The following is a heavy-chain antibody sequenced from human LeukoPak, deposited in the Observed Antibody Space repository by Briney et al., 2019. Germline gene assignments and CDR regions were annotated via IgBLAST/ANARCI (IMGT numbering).Heavy chain of an antibody. J-gene: IGHJ4*02. CDR1: GFTFGDYA. Sequence: PGGSLRLSCTTSGFTFGDYAMSWFRQAPGKGLQWVGFIRSKAYGGTAEYAAPVKGRFTISRDDSKNTLYLQMNSLKTEDTAVYYCSTTYYYDSSEGYWGQGTLVTVSS. CDR2: IRSKAYGGTA. CDR3: STTYYYDSSEGY. V-gene: IGHV3-49*03. D-gene: IGHD3-22*01.